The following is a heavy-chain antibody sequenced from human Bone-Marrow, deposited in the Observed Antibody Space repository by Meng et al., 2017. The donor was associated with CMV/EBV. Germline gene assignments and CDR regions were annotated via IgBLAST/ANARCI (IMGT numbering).Heavy chain of an antibody. CDR3: ARGWDYWYFDL. CDR1: GFTFSSYA. CDR2: IGSDGSST. J-gene: IGHJ2*01. D-gene: IGHD1-26*01. V-gene: IGHV3-64*02. Sequence: GESLKISCAASGFTFSSYAMHWVRQAPGRGLEYVSAIGSDGSSTSYADSVKGRFTISRDNSKNTLFLQMGSLRAEDMAVNYCARGWDYWYFDLWGRGTLVTVSS.